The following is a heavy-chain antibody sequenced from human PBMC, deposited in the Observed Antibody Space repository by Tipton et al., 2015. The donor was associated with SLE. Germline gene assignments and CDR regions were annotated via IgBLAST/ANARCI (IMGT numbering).Heavy chain of an antibody. CDR3: AKGAIAVAGLDAFDI. Sequence: SGFTFSSYGMHWVRQAPGKGLEWVAFIRYDGSNKYYADSVKGRFTISRDNSKNTLYLQMNSLRAEDTAVYYCAKGAIAVAGLDAFDIWGQGTMVTVSS. CDR2: IRYDGSNK. V-gene: IGHV3-30*02. J-gene: IGHJ3*02. CDR1: GFTFSSYG. D-gene: IGHD6-19*01.